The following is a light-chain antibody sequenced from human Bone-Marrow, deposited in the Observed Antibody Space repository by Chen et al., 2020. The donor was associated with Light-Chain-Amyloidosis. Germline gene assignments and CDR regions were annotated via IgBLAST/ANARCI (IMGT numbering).Light chain of an antibody. V-gene: IGLV3-25*03. J-gene: IGLJ2*01. CDR1: DLPTKY. CDR3: QSADSSGTYEVI. CDR2: RDT. Sequence: SYELTQPRSVSVSAGQTARITCSGDDLPTKYAYWYQQKPGQAPVLVIHRDTERPSGISERFSGSSSGTTATLTISGVQAEDEADYHCQSADSSGTYEVIFGGGTKLTVL.